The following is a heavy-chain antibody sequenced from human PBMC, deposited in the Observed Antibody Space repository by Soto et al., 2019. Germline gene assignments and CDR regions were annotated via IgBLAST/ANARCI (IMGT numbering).Heavy chain of an antibody. D-gene: IGHD2-15*01. CDR3: ARQGYCSGGSCYISAFDI. CDR1: GFTFSSYA. V-gene: IGHV3-30-3*01. CDR2: ISYDGSNK. J-gene: IGHJ3*02. Sequence: GGSLRLSCAASGFTFSSYAMHWVRQAPGKGLEWVAVISYDGSNKYYADSVKGRFTISRDNSKNTLYLQMNSLRAEDTAVYYCARQGYCSGGSCYISAFDIWGQGTMVTVSS.